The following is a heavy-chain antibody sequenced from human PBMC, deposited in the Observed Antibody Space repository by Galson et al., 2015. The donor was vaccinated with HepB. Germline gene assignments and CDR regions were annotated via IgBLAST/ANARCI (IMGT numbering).Heavy chain of an antibody. CDR3: AXHPLSGAFDI. Sequence: VRQMPXXXLGXXGIXXPGDSDTRYSPSFXGQVTISADKSISTAYLQWSSLKASDTAMYYCAXHPLSGAFDIWGQGXXXXVSS. J-gene: IGHJ3*02. CDR2: XXPGDSDT. V-gene: IGHV5-51*01.